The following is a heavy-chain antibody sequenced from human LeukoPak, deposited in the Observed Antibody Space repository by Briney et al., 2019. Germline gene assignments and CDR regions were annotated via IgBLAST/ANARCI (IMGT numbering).Heavy chain of an antibody. J-gene: IGHJ4*02. CDR3: ATIGRY. CDR1: GFTFDDYG. D-gene: IGHD2/OR15-2a*01. V-gene: IGHV3-23*01. Sequence: PGGSLRLSCEASGFTFDDYGLSWVRQAPGKGLEWVSAISASGGSTYYADSVQGRFTISRDNSKNTLFLQMNSLRAEDTAVYYCATIGRYWGQGTLVTVSS. CDR2: ISASGGST.